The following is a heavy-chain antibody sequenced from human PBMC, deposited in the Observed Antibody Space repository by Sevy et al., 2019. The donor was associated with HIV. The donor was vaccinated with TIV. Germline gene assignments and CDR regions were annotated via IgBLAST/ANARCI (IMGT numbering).Heavy chain of an antibody. CDR2: MNPNSGNT. CDR1: GYTFTSYD. CDR3: AREERKAAAGTYYYYGMDV. Sequence: ASVKVSCKASGYTFTSYDINWVRQATGQGLEWMGWMNPNSGNTGYAQKFQGRVTMTRNTSISTAYMELSSLRSEDTVVYYCAREERKAAAGTYYYYGMDVWGQGTTVTVSS. D-gene: IGHD6-13*01. V-gene: IGHV1-8*01. J-gene: IGHJ6*02.